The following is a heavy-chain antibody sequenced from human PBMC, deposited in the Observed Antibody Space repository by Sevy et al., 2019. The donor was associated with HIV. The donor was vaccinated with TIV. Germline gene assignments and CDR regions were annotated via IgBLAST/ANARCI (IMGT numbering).Heavy chain of an antibody. CDR2: INHSGST. J-gene: IGHJ3*02. CDR3: ARHCSGTSCSHAFDI. D-gene: IGHD2-2*01. V-gene: IGHV4-34*01. Sequence: SETLSLTCAVYGGSFSGYYWSWIRQPPGKGLEWIGEINHSGSTNYNPSLKSRVTISGDTSKNQFSLKLSSVTAADTAVYYCARHCSGTSCSHAFDIWGQGTMVNVSS. CDR1: GGSFSGYY.